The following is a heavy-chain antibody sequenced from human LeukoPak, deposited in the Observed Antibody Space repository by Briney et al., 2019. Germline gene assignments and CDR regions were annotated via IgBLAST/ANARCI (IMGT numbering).Heavy chain of an antibody. J-gene: IGHJ4*02. V-gene: IGHV1-69*05. CDR1: GGTFSSYA. D-gene: IGHD3-22*01. Sequence: SVNVSCKASGGTFSSYAISWVRQAPGQGLEWMGGIIPIFGTANYAQKFQGRVTITTHESTSTAYMELSSLRSEDTAVYYCARHYDSSGYSLTAFDYWGQGTLVTVSS. CDR3: ARHYDSSGYSLTAFDY. CDR2: IIPIFGTA.